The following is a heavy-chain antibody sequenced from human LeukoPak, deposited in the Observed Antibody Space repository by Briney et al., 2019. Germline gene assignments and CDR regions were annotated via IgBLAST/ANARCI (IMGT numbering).Heavy chain of an antibody. V-gene: IGHV1-69*05. D-gene: IGHD1-26*01. CDR1: GGTFSSYA. CDR3: ARAGSYGIDAFDI. J-gene: IGHJ3*02. Sequence: SVKVSCKASGGTFSSYAISWVRQAPGQGLEWMGRIIPIFGAANYAQKFQGRVTITTDESTSTAYMELSSLRSEDTAVYYCARAGSYGIDAFDIWGQGTMVTVSS. CDR2: IIPIFGAA.